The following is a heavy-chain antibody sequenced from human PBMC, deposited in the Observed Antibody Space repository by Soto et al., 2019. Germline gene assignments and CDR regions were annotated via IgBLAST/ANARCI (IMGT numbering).Heavy chain of an antibody. J-gene: IGHJ5*02. CDR3: ARADTSFGVVISSGWFDP. Sequence: QVQLVQSGAEVKKPGSSVKVSCKASGGTFSSYAISWVRQAPGQGLEWMGGIIPIFGTANYAQKFQGRVTITADESRSPAYMELSSLRSEDTAVYYCARADTSFGVVISSGWFDPWGQGTLVTVSS. V-gene: IGHV1-69*01. CDR1: GGTFSSYA. D-gene: IGHD3-3*01. CDR2: IIPIFGTA.